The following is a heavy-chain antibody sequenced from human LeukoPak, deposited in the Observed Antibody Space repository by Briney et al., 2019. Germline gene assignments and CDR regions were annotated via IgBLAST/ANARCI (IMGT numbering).Heavy chain of an antibody. CDR2: ISYDGSNK. D-gene: IGHD5-12*01. CDR1: GFTFSSYA. Sequence: GRSLRLSCAASGFTFSSYAMHWVRQAPGKGLEWVAVISYDGSNKYYADSVKGRFTISRDNSKNTLYLQMNSLRAEDTAVYYCARGARGYSGYDPGMDVWGQGTTVTVSS. V-gene: IGHV3-30-3*01. J-gene: IGHJ6*02. CDR3: ARGARGYSGYDPGMDV.